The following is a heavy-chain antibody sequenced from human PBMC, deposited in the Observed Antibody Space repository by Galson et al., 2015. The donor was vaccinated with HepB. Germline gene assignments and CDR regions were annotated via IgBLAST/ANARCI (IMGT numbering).Heavy chain of an antibody. CDR1: GDSISNYY. J-gene: IGHJ4*02. CDR2: VYYTGST. CDR3: ARDRRTGDFDY. V-gene: IGHV4-59*01. Sequence: TLSLTCTVSGDSISNYYWTWIRQPPGKGLEWIGYVYYTGSTNYNPSLKSRVTISVDTSKNQISLRLSAVTAADTAVYYCARDRRTGDFDYWGQGTLVTVPS. D-gene: IGHD7-27*01.